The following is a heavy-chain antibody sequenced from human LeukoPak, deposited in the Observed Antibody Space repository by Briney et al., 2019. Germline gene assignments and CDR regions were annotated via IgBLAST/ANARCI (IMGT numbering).Heavy chain of an antibody. V-gene: IGHV3-30*04. CDR3: ARDGPLGDTRNAYYYYYGMDV. J-gene: IGHJ6*02. D-gene: IGHD1-1*01. CDR2: ISYDGSNK. Sequence: PGGSLRLSCAASGFTFSSYAMHWVRQAPGKGLEWVAVISYDGSNKYYADSVKGRFTIPRDNSKNTLYLQMNSLRAEDTAVYYCARDGPLGDTRNAYYYYYGMDVWGQGTTVTVSS. CDR1: GFTFSSYA.